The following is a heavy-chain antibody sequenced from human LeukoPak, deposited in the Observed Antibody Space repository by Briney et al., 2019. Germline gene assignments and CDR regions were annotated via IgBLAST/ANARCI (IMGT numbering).Heavy chain of an antibody. CDR3: AKFPANRVWYYMDV. CDR2: ISYDGSNK. D-gene: IGHD1-14*01. J-gene: IGHJ6*03. CDR1: GFTFSSYA. Sequence: TGGSLRLSCAASGFTFSSYAMSWVRQAPGKGLEWVAVISYDGSNKYYADSVKGRFTISRDNSKNTLYLQMNSLRAEDTAVYYCAKFPANRVWYYMDVWGKGTTVTVSS. V-gene: IGHV3-30-3*02.